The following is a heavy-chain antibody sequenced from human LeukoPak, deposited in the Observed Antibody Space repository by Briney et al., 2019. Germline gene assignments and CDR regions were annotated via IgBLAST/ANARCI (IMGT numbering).Heavy chain of an antibody. V-gene: IGHV3-23*01. J-gene: IGHJ3*02. D-gene: IGHD6-19*01. CDR1: GFTFSSFA. Sequence: PGGSLRLSCAASGFTFSSFAMNWVRQAPGKGLEWVSIISGSGDTTHYTDSVKGRFTVSRDNSKNTLYLQMNSLRAEDTAVYYCAKESPMYSSGGGAFDIWGQGTMVTVSS. CDR2: ISGSGDTT. CDR3: AKESPMYSSGGGAFDI.